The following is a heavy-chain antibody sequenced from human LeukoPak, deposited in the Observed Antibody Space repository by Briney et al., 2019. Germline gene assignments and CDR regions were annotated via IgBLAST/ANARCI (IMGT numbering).Heavy chain of an antibody. Sequence: GGSLRLSCAASGFTFSSHGMHWVRQAPGKGLEGVAFIRYDGSNKYYADSVKGRFTISRDNSKNTLYMQMNSLRAEDTAVYYCAKGAPVSDDYVWGSYRRPGDYWGQGTLVTVSS. D-gene: IGHD3-16*02. J-gene: IGHJ4*02. CDR1: GFTFSSHG. CDR3: AKGAPVSDDYVWGSYRRPGDY. CDR2: IRYDGSNK. V-gene: IGHV3-30*02.